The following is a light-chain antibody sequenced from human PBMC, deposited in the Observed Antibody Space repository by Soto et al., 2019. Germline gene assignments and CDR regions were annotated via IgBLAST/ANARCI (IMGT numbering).Light chain of an antibody. CDR3: TSYTSRTSDVL. CDR1: ISDIGRYNY. Sequence: QSALAQPVSVSGSPGQSITISCTGTISDIGRYNYVSWYQQHPGKAPKLIIYNVDDRPSGVSNRFSGSKSGNTASLTISGLQAGDDADYYCTSYTSRTSDVLFGGGTKLTVL. V-gene: IGLV2-14*03. CDR2: NVD. J-gene: IGLJ3*02.